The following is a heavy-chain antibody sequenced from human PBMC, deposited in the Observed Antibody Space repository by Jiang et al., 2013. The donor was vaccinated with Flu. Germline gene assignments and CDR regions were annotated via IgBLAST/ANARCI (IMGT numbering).Heavy chain of an antibody. CDR3: TREGGFEAPLGFDP. Sequence: LLKPSETLSLTCTVSGGSISSYYWSWIRQPAGKGLEWIGRIYTSGSTNYNPSLKSRVTMSVDTSKNQFSLKLSSVTAADTAVYYCTREGGFEAPLGFDPWGQGTLVTVS. CDR2: IYTSGST. D-gene: IGHD3-16*01. J-gene: IGHJ5*02. V-gene: IGHV4-4*07. CDR1: GGSISSYY.